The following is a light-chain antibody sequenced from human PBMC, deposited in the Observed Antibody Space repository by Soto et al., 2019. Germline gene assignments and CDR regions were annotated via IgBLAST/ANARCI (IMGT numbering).Light chain of an antibody. Sequence: QSVLTQPRSVSGSPGQSVTISCNGTSSDVGGYNYVSWYQQHPGKAPKLMIYDVSKRPSGVPDRFSGSQSGNTASLTISGLQAEDEADYYCCSYAGSYTPWVFGGGTKLTVL. CDR3: CSYAGSYTPWV. J-gene: IGLJ3*02. CDR1: SSDVGGYNY. CDR2: DVS. V-gene: IGLV2-11*01.